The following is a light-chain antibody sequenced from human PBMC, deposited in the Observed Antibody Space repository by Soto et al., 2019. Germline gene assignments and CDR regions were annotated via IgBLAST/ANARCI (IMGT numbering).Light chain of an antibody. CDR2: DAS. Sequence: DIQMTQSPSTLSASVGDRVTITCRASQSISSGLAWYQQKPGKAPKLLIYDASSLESGVPSRFSGSGSGTEFTLTISSLQPDDFATYYCQQYETYSGTFGQGTKVDI. CDR3: QQYETYSGT. V-gene: IGKV1-5*01. CDR1: QSISSG. J-gene: IGKJ1*01.